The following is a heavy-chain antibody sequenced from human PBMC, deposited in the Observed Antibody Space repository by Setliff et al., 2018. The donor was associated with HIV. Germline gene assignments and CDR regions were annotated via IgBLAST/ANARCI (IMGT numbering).Heavy chain of an antibody. Sequence: ASVKVSCKASGYTFTSYDISWVRLAPGQGLEWMGWISAYNGNTNYAQKLQGRVTMTTDTSTSTAYMELRSLRSDDTAVYYCAREIGDYYDSSGYYPPTDYYYGMDVWGQGTTVTVSS. CDR1: GYTFTSYD. J-gene: IGHJ6*02. CDR2: ISAYNGNT. D-gene: IGHD3-22*01. V-gene: IGHV1-18*01. CDR3: AREIGDYYDSSGYYPPTDYYYGMDV.